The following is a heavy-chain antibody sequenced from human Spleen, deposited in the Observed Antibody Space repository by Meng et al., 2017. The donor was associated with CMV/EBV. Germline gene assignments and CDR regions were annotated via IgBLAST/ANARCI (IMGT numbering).Heavy chain of an antibody. V-gene: IGHV3-66*02. J-gene: IGHJ4*02. Sequence: GGSLRLSCAASGFIVSSKYMSWVRQAPGKGLEWVSVIYYDGTTNYADSVRGRFSISRDISENTLYLQMNSLRAEDTAVYYCARERIAVAGGPLDYWGQGTLVTVSS. CDR2: IYYDGTT. D-gene: IGHD6-19*01. CDR1: GFIVSSKY. CDR3: ARERIAVAGGPLDY.